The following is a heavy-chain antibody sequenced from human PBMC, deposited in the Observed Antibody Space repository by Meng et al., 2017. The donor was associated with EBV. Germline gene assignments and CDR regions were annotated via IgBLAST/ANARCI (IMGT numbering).Heavy chain of an antibody. CDR2: IRAYNGNT. D-gene: IGHD3-16*01. CDR1: GYTFQRNG. V-gene: IGHV1-18*01. CDR3: ARGFDYFVS. J-gene: IGHJ4*02. Sequence: VGVVQFGPEVTMHAASLKVTCKAAGYTFQRNGISWVRQATGQGLEWMGWIRAYNGNTNYARKHQGRVTVTTDQSTSTDYKELRNLRSEDTAVYYCARGFDYFVSWGQGTLVTVSS.